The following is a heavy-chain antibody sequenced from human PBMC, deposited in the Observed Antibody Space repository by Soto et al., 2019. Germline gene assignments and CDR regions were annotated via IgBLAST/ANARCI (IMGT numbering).Heavy chain of an antibody. D-gene: IGHD2-15*01. J-gene: IGHJ4*02. CDR3: ARLGSGSSNFDY. CDR1: GGSISSSSYY. CDR2: IYYSGST. V-gene: IGHV4-39*01. Sequence: SETLSLTCTVSGGSISSSSYYWGWIRQPPEKGLEWIGSIYYSGSTYYNPSVKSRVTISIDTSKNQFSLNLTPVTAADTAVYYCARLGSGSSNFDYWGQGTLVTVSS.